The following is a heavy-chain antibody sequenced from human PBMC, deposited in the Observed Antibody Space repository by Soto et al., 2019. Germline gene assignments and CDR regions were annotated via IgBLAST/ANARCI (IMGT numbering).Heavy chain of an antibody. CDR1: GYTLTELS. V-gene: IGHV1-24*01. CDR3: ATDSYCSGGSCSENNWFDP. Sequence: ASVKVSCKVSGYTLTELSMHWVRQAPGKGLEWMGGFDPEDGETIYAQKFQGRVTMTEDTSTDTAYMELSSLRSEDTAVYYCATDSYCSGGSCSENNWFDPWGQGTLVTVSS. J-gene: IGHJ5*02. CDR2: FDPEDGET. D-gene: IGHD2-15*01.